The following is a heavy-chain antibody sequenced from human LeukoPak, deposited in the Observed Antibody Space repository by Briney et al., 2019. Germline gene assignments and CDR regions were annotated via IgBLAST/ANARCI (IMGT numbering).Heavy chain of an antibody. J-gene: IGHJ3*02. CDR2: ISWNSGSI. CDR3: AKGSTAENDAFDS. CDR1: GLTFYDYA. Sequence: PGGSLRLSCAASGLTFYDYAMHWVRQAPGKGLEWVSGISWNSGSIGYADSVKGRFTISRDNAKNSLYLQMNSLRAEDTALYYCAKGSTAENDAFDSWGQGTMVTVSS. D-gene: IGHD5/OR15-5a*01. V-gene: IGHV3-9*01.